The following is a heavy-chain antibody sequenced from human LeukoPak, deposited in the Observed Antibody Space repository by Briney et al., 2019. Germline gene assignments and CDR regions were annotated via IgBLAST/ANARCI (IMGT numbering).Heavy chain of an antibody. Sequence: GASVKVSCKASGYTFTTYDINWVRQATGQGLEWMGWMNPNSGNTGYAQKFQGRVTITRNTSVSTAYMELSSLRSEDTAVYYCAREGSTKLVPTFDYWGQGTLVTVSS. CDR2: MNPNSGNT. D-gene: IGHD3-9*01. CDR3: AREGSTKLVPTFDY. V-gene: IGHV1-8*03. CDR1: GYTFTTYD. J-gene: IGHJ4*02.